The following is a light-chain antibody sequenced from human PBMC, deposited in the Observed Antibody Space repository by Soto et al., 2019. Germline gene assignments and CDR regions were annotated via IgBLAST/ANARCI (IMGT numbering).Light chain of an antibody. CDR2: GAS. Sequence: EIVLTQSPGTLCLSPGERATLSGRASQSVTSSYLAWYQQKPGQAPWLLIYGASNRASGIPDRFSGSGSGTDFTLTISRLEPEDFAVYYCQQYGSSGTFGQGTKVDIK. CDR1: QSVTSSY. J-gene: IGKJ1*01. CDR3: QQYGSSGT. V-gene: IGKV3-20*01.